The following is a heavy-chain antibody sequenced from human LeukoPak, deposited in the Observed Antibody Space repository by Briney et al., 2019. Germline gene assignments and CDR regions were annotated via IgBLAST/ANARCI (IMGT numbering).Heavy chain of an antibody. V-gene: IGHV3-30*18. CDR1: GFTFSSYA. Sequence: PGRSLRLSCAASGFTFSSYAMHWDRQAPGKGLEWVAVISYDGSNKYYADSVKGRFTISRDNSKNTLYLQMNSLRAEDTAVYYCAKSYYYDKLAYYWGQGTLVTVSS. J-gene: IGHJ4*02. CDR3: AKSYYYDKLAYY. D-gene: IGHD3-22*01. CDR2: ISYDGSNK.